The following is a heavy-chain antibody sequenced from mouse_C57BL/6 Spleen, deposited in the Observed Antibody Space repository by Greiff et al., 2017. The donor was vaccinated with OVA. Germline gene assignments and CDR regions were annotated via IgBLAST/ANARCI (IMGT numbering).Heavy chain of an antibody. CDR2: IYPGDGDT. CDR1: GYAFSSYW. D-gene: IGHD4-1*01. CDR3: ARASPGTSYAKDG. J-gene: IGHJ4*01. V-gene: IGHV1-80*01. Sequence: QVQLQQSGAELVKPGASVKISCKASGYAFSSYWMTWVKQRPGKGLEWIGQIYPGDGDTNSNGKFKGKATLTADTSSSTAYMQHSSLTSEDATVYFYARASPGTSYAKDGWGQGASVTVSS.